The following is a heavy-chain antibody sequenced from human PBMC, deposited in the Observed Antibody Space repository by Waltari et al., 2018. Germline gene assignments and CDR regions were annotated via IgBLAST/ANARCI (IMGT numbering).Heavy chain of an antibody. CDR3: ARDTPGDGIDY. J-gene: IGHJ4*02. V-gene: IGHV3-74*01. Sequence: EVQLVESGGGIGQPGGSLRLSCVASAFSFHDNWMHWVRQDPEKGLVWVSHVNHDGTHTTYADSVKGRFTVSRDNAKNTVHLQMNSLRVDDTAVYFCARDTPGDGIDYWGQGTLVTVSS. D-gene: IGHD7-27*01. CDR1: AFSFHDNW. CDR2: VNHDGTHT.